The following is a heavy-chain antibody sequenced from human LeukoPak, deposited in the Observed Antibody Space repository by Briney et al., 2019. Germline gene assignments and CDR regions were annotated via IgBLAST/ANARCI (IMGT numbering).Heavy chain of an antibody. CDR3: ARGQTYYYDSSGYCWFDP. J-gene: IGHJ5*02. D-gene: IGHD3-22*01. CDR2: IYYSGST. CDR1: GGSISSGGYY. V-gene: IGHV4-31*03. Sequence: TLSLTCTVSGGSISSGGYYWSWIRQHPGKGLEWIGYIYYSGSTYYNPSLKSRVTISVDTSKNQFSLKLSSVTAADTAVYYCARGQTYYYDSSGYCWFDPWGQGTLVTVSS.